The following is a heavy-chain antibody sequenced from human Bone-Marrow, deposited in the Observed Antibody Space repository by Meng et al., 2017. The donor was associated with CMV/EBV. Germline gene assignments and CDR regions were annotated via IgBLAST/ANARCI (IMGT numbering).Heavy chain of an antibody. J-gene: IGHJ4*02. CDR1: GFTFDDYG. Sequence: GESLKISCAASGFTFDDYGMSWVRQAPGKGLEWVSYISSSGSTIYYADSVKGRFTISRDNAKNSLYLQMNSLRAEDTAVYYCARQSAVAGTSNFDYWGQGTLVTVSS. V-gene: IGHV3-11*01. D-gene: IGHD6-19*01. CDR2: ISSSGSTI. CDR3: ARQSAVAGTSNFDY.